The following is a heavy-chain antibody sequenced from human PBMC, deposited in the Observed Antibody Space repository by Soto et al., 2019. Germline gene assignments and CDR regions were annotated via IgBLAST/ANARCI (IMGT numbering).Heavy chain of an antibody. CDR2: ISGSGGST. Sequence: GSLRLSCAASGFTFSSYAMSWVRQAPGKGLEWVSAISGSGGSTYYADSVKGRFTISRDNSKNTLYLQMNSLRAEDTAVYYCAKVPAGIAAAGTRYFDYWGQGTLVTVSS. J-gene: IGHJ4*02. CDR1: GFTFSSYA. D-gene: IGHD6-13*01. V-gene: IGHV3-23*01. CDR3: AKVPAGIAAAGTRYFDY.